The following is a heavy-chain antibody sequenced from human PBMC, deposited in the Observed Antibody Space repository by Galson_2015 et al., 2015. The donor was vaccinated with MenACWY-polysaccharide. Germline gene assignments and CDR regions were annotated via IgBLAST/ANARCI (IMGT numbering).Heavy chain of an antibody. J-gene: IGHJ4*02. D-gene: IGHD2-21*02. CDR3: ARDRDWALDH. CDR2: ISSKSGKA. V-gene: IGHV1-18*01. Sequence: SGYTFTDNGISWVRQAPGQGLEWVGWISSKSGKAKYGWKFQGRVAMTRDTSTTTAYMELRRLKSDDTAFYYCARDRDWALDHWGQGTLVTVSS. CDR1: GYTFTDNG.